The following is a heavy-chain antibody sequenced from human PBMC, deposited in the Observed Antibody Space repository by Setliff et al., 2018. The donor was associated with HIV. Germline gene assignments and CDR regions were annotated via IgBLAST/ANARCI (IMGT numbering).Heavy chain of an antibody. Sequence: GGSLRLSCAASGFTFSSYGMHWVRQAPGKGLEWVAVIWYDGSNKYYADSVKGRFTISRDNSKNTLYLQMNSLRAEDTAVYYCAKDGISGGAYPPYYFDYWGHGTLVTVSS. CDR2: IWYDGSNK. D-gene: IGHD2-15*01. CDR1: GFTFSSYG. V-gene: IGHV3-33*06. J-gene: IGHJ4*01. CDR3: AKDGISGGAYPPYYFDY.